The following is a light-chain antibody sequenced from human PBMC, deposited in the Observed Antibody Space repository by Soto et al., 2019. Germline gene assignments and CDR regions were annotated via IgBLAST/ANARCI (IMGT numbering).Light chain of an antibody. Sequence: EIVLTQSPGTLSLSPGERATLSCRASQSVSSSYLGWYQQKHGQAPRLLIYGASSRATGIPDRFSGSGSGTDFTLAISRLAPEDFAVYYCQQYGSSIFTFGPGTKVDI. J-gene: IGKJ3*01. V-gene: IGKV3-20*01. CDR3: QQYGSSIFT. CDR2: GAS. CDR1: QSVSSSY.